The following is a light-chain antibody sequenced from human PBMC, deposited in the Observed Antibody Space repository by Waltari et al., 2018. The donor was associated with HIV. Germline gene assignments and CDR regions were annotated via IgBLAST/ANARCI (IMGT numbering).Light chain of an antibody. Sequence: EIVMTQSPATLSASPGERATLSCRASQSVSGNVAGYQQNPGQAPRLLTCGASTRAAGIPARFSGSGSETEFTLTISSLQSEDFAVYHCHQYNDWWTFGQGTKVEI. CDR2: GAS. V-gene: IGKV3-15*01. J-gene: IGKJ1*01. CDR3: HQYNDWWT. CDR1: QSVSGN.